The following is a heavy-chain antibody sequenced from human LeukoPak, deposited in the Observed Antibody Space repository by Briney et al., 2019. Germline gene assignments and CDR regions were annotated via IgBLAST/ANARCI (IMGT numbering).Heavy chain of an antibody. Sequence: GGSLRLSCAASGFTFSSYYVNWVRQAPGKGLEWVSCISSSSTYIYYADSVRGRFAISGDNAKNSLYLQMNSLRAEDTAVYYCARGFTEYFQHWGQGTLVTVSS. V-gene: IGHV3-21*01. CDR3: ARGFTEYFQH. J-gene: IGHJ1*01. CDR2: ISSSSTYI. CDR1: GFTFSSYY.